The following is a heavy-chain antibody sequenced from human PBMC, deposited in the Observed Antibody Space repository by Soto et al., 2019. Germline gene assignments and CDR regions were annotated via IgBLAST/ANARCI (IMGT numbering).Heavy chain of an antibody. V-gene: IGHV3-21*01. D-gene: IGHD2-2*02. Sequence: EVQLVESGGGLVKPGESLRLSCVASDSTFRSYSMNWVRQAPGRGLEWVSIISSGSSVIFYADSMKGRFTISRDNAKNSLYLQMNSLRAEDTSVYYCARGGRGYTKDYTFEIWGQGTMVTVSS. CDR2: ISSGSSVI. CDR1: DSTFRSYS. CDR3: ARGGRGYTKDYTFEI. J-gene: IGHJ3*02.